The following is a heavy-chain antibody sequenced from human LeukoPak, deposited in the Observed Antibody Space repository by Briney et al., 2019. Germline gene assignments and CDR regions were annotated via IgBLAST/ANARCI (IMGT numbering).Heavy chain of an antibody. D-gene: IGHD4-17*01. CDR1: GGSIISYY. Sequence: SGTLSLPCSVSGGSIISYYWSWIRQPPGKGLEWIGYIYYSGSTNYNPSLQRRVSISVDRAKKQFSLQLSSVTAAATAVYYCAREISTVTQSAVDAFDIWGQGTMVTVPS. J-gene: IGHJ3*02. CDR3: AREISTVTQSAVDAFDI. CDR2: IYYSGST. V-gene: IGHV4-59*01.